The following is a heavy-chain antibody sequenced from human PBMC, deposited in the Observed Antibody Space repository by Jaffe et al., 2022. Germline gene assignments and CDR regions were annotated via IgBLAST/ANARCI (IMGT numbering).Heavy chain of an antibody. D-gene: IGHD4-17*01. V-gene: IGHV3-21*01. CDR3: ARWGYGDYEPVPSY. Sequence: EVQLVESGGGLVKPGGSLRLSCAASGFTFSSYSMNWVRQAPGKGLEWVSSISSSSSYIYYADSVKGRFTISRDNAKNSLYLQMNSLRAEDTAVYYCARWGYGDYEPVPSYWGQGTLVTVSS. CDR2: ISSSSSYI. CDR1: GFTFSSYS. J-gene: IGHJ4*02.